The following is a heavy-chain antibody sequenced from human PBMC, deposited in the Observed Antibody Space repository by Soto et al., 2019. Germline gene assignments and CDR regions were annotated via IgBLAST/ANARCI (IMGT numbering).Heavy chain of an antibody. Sequence: PSETLSLTCSVSGGSISSYYWSWIRQPPGKGLEWIGYIYYSGSTNYNPSLKSRVTISVDTSKNQFSLKLSSVTAADTAVYYCASALRSYCGGDCDDYWGQGTLVTVSS. D-gene: IGHD2-21*02. J-gene: IGHJ4*02. CDR1: GGSISSYY. CDR2: IYYSGST. V-gene: IGHV4-59*01. CDR3: ASALRSYCGGDCDDY.